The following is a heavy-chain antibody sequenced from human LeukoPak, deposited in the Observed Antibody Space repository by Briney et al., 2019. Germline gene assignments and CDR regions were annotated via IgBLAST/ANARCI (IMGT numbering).Heavy chain of an antibody. CDR1: GGSISSSSYY. V-gene: IGHV4-39*01. Sequence: SETLSLTCTVSGGSISSSSYYWGWIRQPPGKGLEWIGSIYYSGSTYYNPSLKSRVTISVDTSKNQFSLKLSSVTAADTAVYYCARGVYCSGGSCYLFGYYYYMDAWGKGTTVTISS. CDR2: IYYSGST. D-gene: IGHD2-15*01. J-gene: IGHJ6*03. CDR3: ARGVYCSGGSCYLFGYYYYMDA.